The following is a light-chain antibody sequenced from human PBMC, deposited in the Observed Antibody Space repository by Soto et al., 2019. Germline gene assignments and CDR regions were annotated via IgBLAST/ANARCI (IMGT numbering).Light chain of an antibody. Sequence: QSALTQPRSVSGSPGQSVTMSCTGTSSDVGGYTYVSWYQQHPGKAPKLIIYDVTERPSGVPARFSGSKSGNTASLTISGLQAEDEADYYCCSYAGSYTYVFGTGAKLTVL. CDR3: CSYAGSYTYV. CDR2: DVT. J-gene: IGLJ1*01. CDR1: SSDVGGYTY. V-gene: IGLV2-11*01.